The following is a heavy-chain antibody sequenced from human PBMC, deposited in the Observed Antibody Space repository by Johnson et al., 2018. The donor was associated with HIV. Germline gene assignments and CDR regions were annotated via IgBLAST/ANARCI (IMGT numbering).Heavy chain of an antibody. J-gene: IGHJ3*02. V-gene: IGHV3-30*04. D-gene: IGHD1-26*01. CDR3: AKDSRRWGAFSDAFDI. CDR1: GFTFSSYA. Sequence: QVQLVESGGGVVQPGRSLRLSCAASGFTFSSYAMHWVRQAPGKGMEWVAVISYDGSNKYYADSVKGRFTISRDDSKNTMYPQMKSLKTEDTAVYYCAKDSRRWGAFSDAFDICGQGKMVTVSS. CDR2: ISYDGSNK.